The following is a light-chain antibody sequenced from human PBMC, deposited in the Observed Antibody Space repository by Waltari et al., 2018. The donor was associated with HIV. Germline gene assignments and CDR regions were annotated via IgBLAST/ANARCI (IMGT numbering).Light chain of an antibody. CDR2: EVS. CDR1: TSDIGAYNS. CDR3: STYTGRGTDTVL. J-gene: IGLJ2*01. V-gene: IGLV2-14*01. Sequence: QSALTQPASVSGSPGQSIAISCTGSTSDIGAYNSVSWFQQHPGKAPKLIIFEVSNRPSGVSNRFSGSKSGNTASLTISGLQAEDEADYYCSTYTGRGTDTVLFAGGTKLTVL.